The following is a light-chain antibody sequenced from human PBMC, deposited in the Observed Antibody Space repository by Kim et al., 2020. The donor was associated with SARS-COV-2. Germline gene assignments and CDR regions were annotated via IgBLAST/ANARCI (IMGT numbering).Light chain of an antibody. Sequence: PGEKATLSCRASQSVSTNLAWYQQRPGQAPRVLIYRASTRATGVPPRFSGSGSGTEFTLTISSLQSEDFAVYYCQQYDNWPPRVTFGQGTRLEIK. J-gene: IGKJ5*01. V-gene: IGKV3-15*01. CDR3: QQYDNWPPRVT. CDR2: RAS. CDR1: QSVSTN.